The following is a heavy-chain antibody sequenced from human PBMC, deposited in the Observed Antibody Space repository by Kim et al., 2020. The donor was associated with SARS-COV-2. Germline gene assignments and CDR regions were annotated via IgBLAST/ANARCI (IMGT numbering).Heavy chain of an antibody. Sequence: GGSPRLSCAASGFTFSSYGMHWVRQAPGKGLEWVAVISYDGSNKYYADSVKGRFTISRDNSKNTLYLQMNSLRAEDTAVYYCAKDERYCSGGSCYPDYFDYWGQGTLVTVSS. D-gene: IGHD2-15*01. J-gene: IGHJ4*02. CDR2: ISYDGSNK. V-gene: IGHV3-30*18. CDR1: GFTFSSYG. CDR3: AKDERYCSGGSCYPDYFDY.